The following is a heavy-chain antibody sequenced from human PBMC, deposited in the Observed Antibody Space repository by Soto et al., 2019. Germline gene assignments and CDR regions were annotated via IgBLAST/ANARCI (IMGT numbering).Heavy chain of an antibody. V-gene: IGHV3-23*01. J-gene: IGHJ4*02. CDR3: AKMQGMEIWQYHFDY. CDR1: GFPFSRFA. D-gene: IGHD2-2*01. CDR2: IFGGGNDP. Sequence: EVQLLESGGGLVQPGGSLRLSCAASGFPFSRFAMGWVRQAPGKGLEWVSTIFGGGNDPYYADSVKGRLTISRDNSNSTLYLQMNRLRAEDTALYYFAKMQGMEIWQYHFDYGGQGTLVAGSS.